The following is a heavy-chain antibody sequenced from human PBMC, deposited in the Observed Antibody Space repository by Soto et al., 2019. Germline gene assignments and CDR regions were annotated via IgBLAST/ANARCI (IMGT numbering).Heavy chain of an antibody. CDR1: GDSVSSNSVT. V-gene: IGHV6-1*01. CDR2: TYYRSKRSN. J-gene: IGHJ4*02. CDR3: AIAAYPYRRPFDY. Sequence: QVQLQQSGPGLVKPSQTLSLTCAISGDSVSSNSVTWNWIRQSPSRGLEWLGRTYYRSKRSNESPVSVPSRITINPATPKTQFSLQLNSLSPDDTAAYFCAIAAYPYRRPFDYWGQGTLVTVSS. D-gene: IGHD3-16*02.